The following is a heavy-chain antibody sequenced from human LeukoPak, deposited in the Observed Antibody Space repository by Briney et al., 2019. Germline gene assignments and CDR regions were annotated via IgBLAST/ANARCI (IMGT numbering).Heavy chain of an antibody. CDR1: GFTFSSYA. Sequence: GGSLRLSCAASGFTFSSYAMSWVRQAPGKGLEWVSAISGTGISTYYADSVTGRFIISRDNSKNTLYLQMNSLRAEDTAVYYCARDLGFLQYLRVPFDYWGQGTLVTVSS. CDR2: ISGTGIST. D-gene: IGHD3-3*01. J-gene: IGHJ4*02. V-gene: IGHV3-23*01. CDR3: ARDLGFLQYLRVPFDY.